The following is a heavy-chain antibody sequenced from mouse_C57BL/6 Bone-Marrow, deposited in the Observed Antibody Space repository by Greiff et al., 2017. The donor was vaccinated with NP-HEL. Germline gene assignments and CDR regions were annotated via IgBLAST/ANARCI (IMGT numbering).Heavy chain of an antibody. CDR3: AWYPFAY. CDR1: GYSITSGYY. CDR2: ISYDGSN. Sequence: EESGPGLVKPSQSLSLTCSVTGYSITSGYYWNWIRQFPGNKLEWMGYISYDGSNNYNPSLKNRISITRDTTKNQFFLKLNSVTTEDTATYYCAWYPFAYWGQGTLVTVSA. D-gene: IGHD1-1*02. J-gene: IGHJ3*01. V-gene: IGHV3-6*01.